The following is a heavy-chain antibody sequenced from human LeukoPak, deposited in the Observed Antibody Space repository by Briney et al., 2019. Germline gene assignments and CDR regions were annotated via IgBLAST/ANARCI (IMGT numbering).Heavy chain of an antibody. CDR3: AKALGYSYGTDY. J-gene: IGHJ4*02. CDR1: GFTFSNYS. CDR2: ISYDGSNK. V-gene: IGHV3-30*18. D-gene: IGHD5-18*01. Sequence: GRSLRLSCAASGFTFSNYSMHWVRQAPGKGLEWVAVISYDGSNKYCADSVKGRFTISRDNSKNTLYLQMNSLRAEDTAVYYCAKALGYSYGTDYWGQGTLVTVSS.